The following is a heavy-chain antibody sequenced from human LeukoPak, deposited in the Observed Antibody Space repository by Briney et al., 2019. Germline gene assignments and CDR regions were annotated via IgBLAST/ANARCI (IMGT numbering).Heavy chain of an antibody. CDR3: AKYLKAGFLKWLLPFDY. CDR2: ISGSGGST. V-gene: IGHV3-23*01. Sequence: GGPLRLSCAASGFTFSSYAMSWVRQAPGKGLEWVSAISGSGGSTYYADSVKGRFTISRDNSKNTLNLQMNSLRAGDTAVYYCAKYLKAGFLKWLLPFDYWGQGTLVTVSS. J-gene: IGHJ4*02. D-gene: IGHD3-3*01. CDR1: GFTFSSYA.